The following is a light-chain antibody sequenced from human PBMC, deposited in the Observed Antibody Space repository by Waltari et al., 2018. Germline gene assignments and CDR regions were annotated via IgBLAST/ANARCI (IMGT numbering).Light chain of an antibody. CDR1: GSNIGAGYD. J-gene: IGLJ3*02. Sequence: QSVLTQPPSVSGAPGQRVTISCTGSGSNIGAGYDVHWYQHLPRAAPKLLIYGSSSRPLGVPDRFFGSTSGTSASLAITGLQAEDEGDYYCQSYDTSRSVVFGGGTKLTVL. V-gene: IGLV1-40*01. CDR3: QSYDTSRSVV. CDR2: GSS.